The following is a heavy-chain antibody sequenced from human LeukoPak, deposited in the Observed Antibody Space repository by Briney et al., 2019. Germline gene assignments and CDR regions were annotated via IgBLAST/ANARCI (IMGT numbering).Heavy chain of an antibody. D-gene: IGHD2-21*02. CDR2: IYYSGST. CDR1: GGSIRNGGYY. Sequence: ASETLSLTCTVSGGSIRNGGYYWSWLRQHPGKGPEWIGYIYYSGSTFYNPSLKSRLTISVDTSKNQFSLKLSSVTAADTAVYYCAREVHCGGDCYSGWFDPWGQGTLVTVSS. J-gene: IGHJ5*02. V-gene: IGHV4-31*03. CDR3: AREVHCGGDCYSGWFDP.